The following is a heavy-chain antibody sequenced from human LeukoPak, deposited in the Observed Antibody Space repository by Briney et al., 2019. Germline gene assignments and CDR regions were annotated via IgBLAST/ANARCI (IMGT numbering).Heavy chain of an antibody. Sequence: AGGSLRLSCAASGFTFSSYSMNWVRQAPGKGLEWVSYISSSSSTIYYADSVKGRFTISRDNAKNSLYLQMNSLRAEDTAVYYCARVGNYYDSSGYYYSLRSKQHWGQGTLVTVS. V-gene: IGHV3-48*01. CDR3: ARVGNYYDSSGYYYSLRSKQH. CDR1: GFTFSSYS. D-gene: IGHD3-22*01. J-gene: IGHJ1*01. CDR2: ISSSSSTI.